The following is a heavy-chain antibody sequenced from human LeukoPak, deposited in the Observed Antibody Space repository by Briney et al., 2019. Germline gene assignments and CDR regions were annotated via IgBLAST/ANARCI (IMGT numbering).Heavy chain of an antibody. CDR1: GYTFTGYY. J-gene: IGHJ6*03. CDR2: IYPNSGGT. D-gene: IGHD3-10*01. Sequence: ASVKVSCKASGYTFTGYYMYWVRQAPGQGLEWMGWIYPNSGGTNYVQKSQGRVTMTRDTSISTAYMELSRLRSDDTAVYYCVRSRGLDYYGSGTDFDSYYYYMDVWGKGTTVTISS. CDR3: VRSRGLDYYGSGTDFDSYYYYMDV. V-gene: IGHV1-2*02.